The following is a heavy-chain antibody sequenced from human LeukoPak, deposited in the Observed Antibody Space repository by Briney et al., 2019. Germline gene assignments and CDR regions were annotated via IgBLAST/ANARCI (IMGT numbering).Heavy chain of an antibody. D-gene: IGHD6-13*01. CDR2: INPRGTAT. J-gene: IGHJ4*02. CDR1: GYSFTSHY. V-gene: IGHV1-46*01. CDR3: ARAHRIAAAGSGGY. Sequence: ASVKVSCKASGYSFTSHYMHWVRQAPGQGLEWMGLINPRGTATRYAESFQGRLTLTRDLSTSTDYMELSRLRSDDTAVYYCARAHRIAAAGSGGYWGQGTLVTVSS.